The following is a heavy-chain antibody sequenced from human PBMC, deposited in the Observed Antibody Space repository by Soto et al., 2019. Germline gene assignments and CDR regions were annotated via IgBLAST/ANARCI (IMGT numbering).Heavy chain of an antibody. J-gene: IGHJ4*02. D-gene: IGHD2-2*01. CDR3: AKGSSSGRPYFFDC. CDR2: ITGSGDST. CDR1: GFTVSSNY. Sequence: GGSLRLTCAASGFTVSSNYMSWVRQAPGKGLEWVSAITGSGDSTYYAASVKGRFSISRDYSRNTLYLQMNTLGAEDTAVYYCAKGSSSGRPYFFDCWGQGTLVTVSS. V-gene: IGHV3-23*01.